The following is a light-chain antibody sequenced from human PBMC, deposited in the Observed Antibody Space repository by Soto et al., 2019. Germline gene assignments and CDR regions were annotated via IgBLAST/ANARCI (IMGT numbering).Light chain of an antibody. V-gene: IGKV3-11*01. CDR3: QQRSNWLLT. CDR2: DAS. Sequence: EIVLTQSPATLSLSPGERATLSCRASQSVSSYLAWYQQKPGQAPRLLIYDASNRATGIPARFSGSGSGTDFTLTISSIVPEDFAVYYCQQRSNWLLTFGGGTKVEIK. J-gene: IGKJ4*01. CDR1: QSVSSY.